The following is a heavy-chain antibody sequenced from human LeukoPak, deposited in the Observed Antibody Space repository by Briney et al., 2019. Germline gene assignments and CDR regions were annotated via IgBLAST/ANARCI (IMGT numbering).Heavy chain of an antibody. CDR3: ARFISRKQLVGGGPLIFYYFDY. CDR1: GYSFTSYW. CDR2: IYPGDSDT. Sequence: PGESLQISCKGSGYSFTSYWIGWVRQLPGKGLEWMGIIYPGDSDTRYSPSFQGQVTISADKSISTAYLQWSSLKASDTAMYYCARFISRKQLVGGGPLIFYYFDYWGQGTPVTVSS. J-gene: IGHJ4*02. V-gene: IGHV5-51*01. D-gene: IGHD6-13*01.